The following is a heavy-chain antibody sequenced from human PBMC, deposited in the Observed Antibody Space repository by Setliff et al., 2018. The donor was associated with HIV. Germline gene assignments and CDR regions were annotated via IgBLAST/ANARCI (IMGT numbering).Heavy chain of an antibody. D-gene: IGHD5-12*01. CDR2: INHRGST. V-gene: IGHV4-34*01. CDR3: ATLKMATIYRDFDY. J-gene: IGHJ4*02. CDR1: GGSISSYY. Sequence: SETLSLTCTVSGGSISSYYWSWIRQPPGKGLEWIGEINHRGSTNCNPSLKSRVGISVDTSKNQFSLKLSSVTAADTAVYYCATLKMATIYRDFDYWGQGTLVTVSS.